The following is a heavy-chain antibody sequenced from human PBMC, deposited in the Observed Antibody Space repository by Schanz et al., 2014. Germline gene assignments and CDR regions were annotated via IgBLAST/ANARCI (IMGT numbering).Heavy chain of an antibody. V-gene: IGHV3-48*01. J-gene: IGHJ4*02. Sequence: EVQLVESGGGLVQPGGSLRLSCTASGFTFSSYSMNWVRQAPGKGLEWVSYVSRSNPDIYYADSVKGRFTISRDNSKNTLYLQMNSLRAEDTAVYDCAKDRSWDYDRSGYFDYWGQGTLVTVSS. D-gene: IGHD3-22*01. CDR2: VSRSNPDI. CDR3: AKDRSWDYDRSGYFDY. CDR1: GFTFSSYS.